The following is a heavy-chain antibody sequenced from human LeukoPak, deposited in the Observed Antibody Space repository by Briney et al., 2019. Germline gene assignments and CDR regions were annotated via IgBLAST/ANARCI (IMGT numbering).Heavy chain of an antibody. CDR2: ISAYNGNT. CDR1: GYTFTSYG. Sequence: ASVKVSCKASGYTFTSYGMSWVRQAPGQGLEWKGWISAYNGNTNYAQKLQGRVTMTTDTSTSTAYMELRSLRSEDTAVYYCARDHYHKIHSVMVTAPDYWGQGTLVIVSS. CDR3: ARDHYHKIHSVMVTAPDY. D-gene: IGHD2-21*02. V-gene: IGHV1-18*01. J-gene: IGHJ4*02.